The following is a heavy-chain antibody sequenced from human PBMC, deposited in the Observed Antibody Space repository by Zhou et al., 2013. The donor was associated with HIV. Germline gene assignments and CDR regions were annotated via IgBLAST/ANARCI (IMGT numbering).Heavy chain of an antibody. CDR2: ISAYNGNT. D-gene: IGHD3-10*01. Sequence: QVHLVQSGGEVKKPGASVKVSCKTSGYSFTSYGISWVRQVPGQGLEWMGWISAYNGNTNYAQNLQGRVTMTTDTSTTTAYMELRSLRSDDTAVYYCARDVVEVRAFDYWGQGTLVTVSS. CDR1: GYSFTSYG. J-gene: IGHJ4*02. CDR3: ARDVVEVRAFDY. V-gene: IGHV1-18*01.